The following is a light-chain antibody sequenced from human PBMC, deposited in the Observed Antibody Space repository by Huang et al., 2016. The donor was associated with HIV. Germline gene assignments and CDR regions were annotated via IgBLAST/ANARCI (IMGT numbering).Light chain of an antibody. Sequence: DIVMTQSPLFLSVTPGEPAAISCRSSQSLLPSNGYNYLVWYLQKPGQSPQLLIYLHSNRASGVPDRFSGNGSGTDFTLNINKVEAEDVGVYYCMQALQTPYTFGQGTKLEIK. CDR2: LHS. CDR1: QSLLPSNGYNY. V-gene: IGKV2-28*01. J-gene: IGKJ2*01. CDR3: MQALQTPYT.